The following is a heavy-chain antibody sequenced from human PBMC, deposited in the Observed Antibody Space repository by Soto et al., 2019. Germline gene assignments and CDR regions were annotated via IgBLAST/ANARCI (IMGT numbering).Heavy chain of an antibody. CDR3: ARGTDVLRYFDFYGMDV. CDR1: GGSSSSYY. J-gene: IGHJ6*02. CDR2: IYTSGST. Sequence: SETLSLTCTVSGGSSSSYYWSWIRQPAGKGREWIGRIYTSGSTNYNPSLKTRVTMSADTSKNQFSLKLSSVTDADTAVYYCARGTDVLRYFDFYGMDVWGQGTTVTVSS. V-gene: IGHV4-4*07. D-gene: IGHD3-9*01.